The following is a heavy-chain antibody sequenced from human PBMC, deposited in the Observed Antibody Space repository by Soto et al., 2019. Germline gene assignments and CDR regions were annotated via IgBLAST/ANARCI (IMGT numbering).Heavy chain of an antibody. CDR2: ISYDGSNK. Sequence: QVQLVESGGGVVQPGRSLRLSCAASGFTFSSYAMHWVRQAPGKGLEWVAVISYDGSNKYYADSVKGRFTIYRDNSKNTLYMQMNSLRAEGTAVYYCARDYKQPGGEYYYGMDVWGQGTTVTVSS. CDR3: ARDYKQPGGEYYYGMDV. V-gene: IGHV3-30-3*01. D-gene: IGHD3-16*01. CDR1: GFTFSSYA. J-gene: IGHJ6*02.